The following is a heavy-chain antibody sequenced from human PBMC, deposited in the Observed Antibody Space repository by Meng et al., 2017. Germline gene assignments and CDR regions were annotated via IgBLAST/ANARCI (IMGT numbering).Heavy chain of an antibody. CDR2: INPNSGGT. CDR3: ARDRRYSGYGPNWFDP. CDR1: GYIFTGYY. J-gene: IGHJ5*02. Sequence: ASVKVSCKASGYIFTGYYMHWVRQAPGQGLEWMGRINPNSGGTNYAQKFQGRVTMTRDTSISTAYRELSRLRSDDTAVYYCARDRRYSGYGPNWFDPWGQGTLVTVSS. V-gene: IGHV1-2*06. D-gene: IGHD5-12*01.